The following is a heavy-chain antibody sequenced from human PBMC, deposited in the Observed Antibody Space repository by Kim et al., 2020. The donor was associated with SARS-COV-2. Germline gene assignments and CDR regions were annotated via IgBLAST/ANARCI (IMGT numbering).Heavy chain of an antibody. D-gene: IGHD3-22*01. V-gene: IGHV3-9*01. CDR3: AKGASGYPMNSPDY. J-gene: IGHJ4*02. Sequence: ADSVKGRFTISRDNAKNSLYLQMNRLRAEDTALYDCAKGASGYPMNSPDYWGQGTLVTVSS.